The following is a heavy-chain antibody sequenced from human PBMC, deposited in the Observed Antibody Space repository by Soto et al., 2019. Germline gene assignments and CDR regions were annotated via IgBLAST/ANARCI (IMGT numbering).Heavy chain of an antibody. CDR1: GYTFTSYG. CDR3: ARDRHRSLSDYVFDP. CDR2: ISAYNGNT. J-gene: IGHJ5*02. Sequence: ASVKVSCKASGYTFTSYGISWVRQAPGQGLEWMGWISAYNGNTNYAQKLQGRVTMTTDTSTSTAYMELRSLRSDDTAVYYCARDRHRSLSDYVFDPWGQGTLVTVSS. V-gene: IGHV1-18*01. D-gene: IGHD4-17*01.